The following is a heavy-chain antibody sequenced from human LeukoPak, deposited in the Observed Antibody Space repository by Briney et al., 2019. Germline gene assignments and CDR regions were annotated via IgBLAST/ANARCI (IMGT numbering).Heavy chain of an antibody. J-gene: IGHJ4*02. CDR2: ISTSGDST. V-gene: IGHV3-21*01. CDR3: ARGLAVASDY. D-gene: IGHD6-19*01. Sequence: PGGSLRLSCEASGFSFSRYSMNRVRQAPGQGLEWVSSISTSGDSTYYADSVKGRFTISRDNAKNSLFLQMSSLRVDDTAVYYCARGLAVASDYWGQGALVAVSS. CDR1: GFSFSRYS.